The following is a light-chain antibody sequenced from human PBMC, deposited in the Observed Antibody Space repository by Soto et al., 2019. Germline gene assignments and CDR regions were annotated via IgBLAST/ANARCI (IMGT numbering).Light chain of an antibody. Sequence: DIQMTQSPSSLSASVGDRDTITCRASQSISSYLNWYQQKPGKAPKLLIYAASKFQSGVPSRFSGSGSGTEFTLTISSLQPEDFATYYCQQSYSTPTFGPGTKVDIK. CDR2: AAS. V-gene: IGKV1-39*01. J-gene: IGKJ3*01. CDR1: QSISSY. CDR3: QQSYSTPT.